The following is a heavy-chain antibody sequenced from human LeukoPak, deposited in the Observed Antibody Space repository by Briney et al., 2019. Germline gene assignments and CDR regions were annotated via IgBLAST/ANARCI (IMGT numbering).Heavy chain of an antibody. D-gene: IGHD3-16*02. CDR3: SKTYRADP. V-gene: IGHV3-23*01. CDR2: ISGSEDRT. CDR1: GFSFNNYA. J-gene: IGHJ5*02. Sequence: GGSLRLSCVGSGFSFNNYAMSWVRLAPGKGLEWVSGISGSEDRTHYADSVKGRFTISRDHSKNTVFLQMNSLRVDDTAVYYCSKTYRADPWGQGTLVSVSS.